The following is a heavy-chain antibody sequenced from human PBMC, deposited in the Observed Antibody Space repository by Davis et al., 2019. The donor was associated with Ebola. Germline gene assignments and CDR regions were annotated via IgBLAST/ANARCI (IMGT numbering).Heavy chain of an antibody. J-gene: IGHJ3*02. CDR2: INAGNGNT. Sequence: ASVKVSCKASGYTFTSYAMHWVRQAPGQRLEWMGWINAGNGNTKYSQKFQGRVTITRDTSASTAYMELSSLRSEDTAVYYCARELGTMVRGVMRGWDAFDIWGQGTMVTVSS. CDR1: GYTFTSYA. D-gene: IGHD3-10*01. V-gene: IGHV1-3*01. CDR3: ARELGTMVRGVMRGWDAFDI.